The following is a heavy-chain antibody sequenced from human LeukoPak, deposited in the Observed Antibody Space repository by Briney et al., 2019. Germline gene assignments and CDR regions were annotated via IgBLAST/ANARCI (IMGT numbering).Heavy chain of an antibody. CDR1: GFTFDDYA. CDR2: ISWNSGSI. V-gene: IGHV3-9*01. Sequence: GGSLRLSCAASGFTFDDYAMHWVRQAPGKGLEWVSGISWNSGSIGYADSVKGRFTISRDNAKNSLYLQMNSLRAEDTALYYCAKDSGYSYYYYYGMDVWGQGTTVTVSS. D-gene: IGHD5-18*01. CDR3: AKDSGYSYYYYYGMDV. J-gene: IGHJ6*02.